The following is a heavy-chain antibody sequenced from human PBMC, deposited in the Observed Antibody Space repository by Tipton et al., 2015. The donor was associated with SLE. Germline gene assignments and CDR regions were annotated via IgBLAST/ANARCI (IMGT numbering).Heavy chain of an antibody. J-gene: IGHJ3*02. CDR1: PYSLSSDYF. V-gene: IGHV4-38-2*02. Sequence: TLSLTCNVSPYSLSSDYFWGWIRQPPAKGLEWIGSMSYSGSTYYNPSLKSRVTMSVDTSKNQFSLKLSSVTAADTAVYFCATTDIWGPGTLVTVSS. CDR2: MSYSGST. CDR3: ATTDI.